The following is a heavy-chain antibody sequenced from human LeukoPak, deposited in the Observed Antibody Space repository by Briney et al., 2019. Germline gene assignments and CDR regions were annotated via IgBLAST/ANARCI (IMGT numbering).Heavy chain of an antibody. V-gene: IGHV4-39*01. CDR3: ARVPKEMAAYFDY. Sequence: SETLSLTCSVSGGSISSYYWSWIRQPPGKGLEWIGSIYYSGSTYYNPSLKSRVTISVDTSKNQFSLKLSSVTAADTAVYYCARVPKEMAAYFDYWGQGTLVTVSS. CDR1: GGSISSYY. J-gene: IGHJ4*02. CDR2: IYYSGST. D-gene: IGHD5-24*01.